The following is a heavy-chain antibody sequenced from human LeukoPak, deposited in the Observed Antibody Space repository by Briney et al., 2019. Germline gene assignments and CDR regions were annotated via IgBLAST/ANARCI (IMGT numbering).Heavy chain of an antibody. J-gene: IGHJ2*01. CDR2: ISGSGGST. CDR1: GFTFSSYA. D-gene: IGHD6-13*01. Sequence: PGRSLRLSCAASGFTFSSYAMHWVRQAPGKGLEWVSAISGSGGSTYYADSVKGRFTISRDNSKNTLYLQMSSLRAEDTAVYYCAKEGIAAAGPTYWYFGLWGCGKVVTVS. CDR3: AKEGIAAAGPTYWYFGL. V-gene: IGHV3-23*01.